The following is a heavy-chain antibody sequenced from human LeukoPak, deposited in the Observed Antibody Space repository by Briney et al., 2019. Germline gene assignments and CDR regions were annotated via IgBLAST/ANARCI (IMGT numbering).Heavy chain of an antibody. CDR2: TYYRSKWYN. CDR1: GDSVSSNSTA. V-gene: IGHV6-1*01. D-gene: IGHD3-3*01. J-gene: IGHJ3*02. Sequence: SQTLSLTCDISGDSVSSNSTAWNWIRQSPSRGLEWLGRTYYRSKWYNDYAVSVKRRITINPDTSKNQFSLQLNSVTPEDTAVYYCVRTAPRPYYDFWSGPNKGAFDIWGQGTRVTVSS. CDR3: VRTAPRPYYDFWSGPNKGAFDI.